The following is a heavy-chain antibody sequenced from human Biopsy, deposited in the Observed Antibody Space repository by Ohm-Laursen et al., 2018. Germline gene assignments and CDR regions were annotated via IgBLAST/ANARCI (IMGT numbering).Heavy chain of an antibody. CDR1: GKTFSDYQ. CDR3: GNEVHGRDY. D-gene: IGHD2-15*01. Sequence: TLSLTCAVLGKTFSDYQWSWIHQPPGKGLEWIGQINQAGTTNYNPSLKSRVSISADASKYEFSLRLTSVTAADTAVYLCGNEVHGRDYWGLGAQVTVSS. V-gene: IGHV4-34*08. J-gene: IGHJ4*02. CDR2: INQAGTT.